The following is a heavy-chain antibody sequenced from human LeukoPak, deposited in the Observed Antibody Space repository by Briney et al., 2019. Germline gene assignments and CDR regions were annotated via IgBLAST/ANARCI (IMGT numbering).Heavy chain of an antibody. CDR3: ARDAYGGNRGPFDY. CDR2: IFTSGST. D-gene: IGHD4-23*01. J-gene: IGHJ4*02. V-gene: IGHV4-61*02. Sequence: PSETLSLTCTVSGGSIRSGGYYWSWIRQPAGKGLEWIGRIFTSGSTSYNPSLKSRVTISVDTSKNQFSLKLSSVTAADTAMYYCARDAYGGNRGPFDYWGQGTLVTVSS. CDR1: GGSIRSGGYY.